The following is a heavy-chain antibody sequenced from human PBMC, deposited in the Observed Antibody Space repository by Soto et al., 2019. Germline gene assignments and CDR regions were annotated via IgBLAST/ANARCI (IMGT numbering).Heavy chain of an antibody. J-gene: IGHJ6*03. D-gene: IGHD2-2*01. CDR2: ISGSGCST. CDR3: AKDSASRSYYYSYMDV. Sequence: GGSLRLSCAASGFTFSSYAMSWGRQAPGKGLERVSDISGSGCSTYYADPLKGRLTIARDNSKNTLYLQMNSLRAVDTAVCCCAKDSASRSYYYSYMDVWGKGTTVTVSS. V-gene: IGHV3-23*01. CDR1: GFTFSSYA.